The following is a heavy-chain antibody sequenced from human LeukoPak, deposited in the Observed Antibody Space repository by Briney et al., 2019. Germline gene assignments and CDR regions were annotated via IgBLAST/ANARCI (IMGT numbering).Heavy chain of an antibody. CDR3: ARVSPFSYASGVPRGMDV. CDR2: ISHSGNP. D-gene: IGHD3-10*01. V-gene: IGHV4-39*07. CDR1: GGSISSSSYY. Sequence: PSETLSLTCTVSGGSISSSSYYWAWIRQPPGKGLEWIGEISHSGNPIYNPSLKSRVTISVDTSKNQFSLKLISVTAADTALYYCARVSPFSYASGVPRGMDVWGKGTTVTVSS. J-gene: IGHJ6*04.